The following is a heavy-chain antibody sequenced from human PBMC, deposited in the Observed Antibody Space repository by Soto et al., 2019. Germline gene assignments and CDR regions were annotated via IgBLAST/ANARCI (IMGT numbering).Heavy chain of an antibody. D-gene: IGHD1-1*01. Sequence: QVQLVESGGGVVQPGRSLRLSCSASGFIFGTYGMDWVRQAPGKGLEWVALISYDGNKEFYADSVKGRFTISRDNSRNTLYLHTNSLTPEDTAMYYCAKETATSVDYYYFYGLDVWGPGTPVSVSS. V-gene: IGHV3-30*18. CDR2: ISYDGNKE. J-gene: IGHJ6*01. CDR3: AKETATSVDYYYFYGLDV. CDR1: GFIFGTYG.